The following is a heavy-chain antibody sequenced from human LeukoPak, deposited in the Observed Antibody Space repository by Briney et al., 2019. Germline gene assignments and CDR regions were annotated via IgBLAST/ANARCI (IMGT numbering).Heavy chain of an antibody. CDR2: ISWNSGSI. J-gene: IGHJ4*02. Sequence: GGSLRLSCAASGFTFDDYAMHWVRQAPGKGLEWVSGISWNSGSIGYADSVKGRFTISRDNAKNSLYLQMNRLRAEDTALYYCAKDNGYYYDSSGQNFDYWGQGTLVTVSS. CDR1: GFTFDDYA. D-gene: IGHD3-22*01. CDR3: AKDNGYYYDSSGQNFDY. V-gene: IGHV3-9*01.